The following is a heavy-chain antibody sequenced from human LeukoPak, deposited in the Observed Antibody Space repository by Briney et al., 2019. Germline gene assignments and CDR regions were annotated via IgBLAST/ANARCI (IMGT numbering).Heavy chain of an antibody. Sequence: SVKVSCKASGYTFTSYDMHWVRQAPGQGLEWMGWINPNSGGTNYAQKFQGRVTMTRDTSISTAYMELSRLRSDDTAVYYCARGGSFITIFALDVWGQGTTVTVSS. V-gene: IGHV1-2*02. CDR3: ARGGSFITIFALDV. CDR1: GYTFTSYD. CDR2: INPNSGGT. J-gene: IGHJ6*02. D-gene: IGHD3-3*01.